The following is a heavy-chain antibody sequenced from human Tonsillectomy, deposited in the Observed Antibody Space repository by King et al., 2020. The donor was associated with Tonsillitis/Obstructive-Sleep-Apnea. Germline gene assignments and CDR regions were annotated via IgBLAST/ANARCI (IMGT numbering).Heavy chain of an antibody. D-gene: IGHD3-3*01. CDR1: GFTVSSNY. Sequence: VQLVESGGGLVQPGGSLRLSCAASGFTVSSNYMSWVRQAPGKGLEWVSVIYSGGSTYYADSVKGRFTISRDNSKNTLYLQMNSLRAEDTAVYYCARVRARLLYEDPRDYYYMDVWGKGTTVTVSS. CDR2: IYSGGST. V-gene: IGHV3-66*01. CDR3: ARVRARLLYEDPRDYYYMDV. J-gene: IGHJ6*03.